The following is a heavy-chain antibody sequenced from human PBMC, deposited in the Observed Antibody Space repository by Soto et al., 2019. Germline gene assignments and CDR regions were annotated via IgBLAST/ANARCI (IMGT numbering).Heavy chain of an antibody. CDR3: VNGGYCRSTSFYNYSYCMEV. V-gene: IGHV3-64D*06. CDR1: GFTFSSYA. D-gene: IGHD2-2*02. J-gene: IGHJ6*02. Sequence: PWGSLRLSCSASGFTFSSYAMHWFRQAPGKGLEYVSAISSNGGSTYYADSVKGRFTISRDNSKNTLYLQMSSLRAEDTAVYYCVNGGYCRSTSFYNYSYCMEVWCQGNMVTVSS. CDR2: ISSNGGST.